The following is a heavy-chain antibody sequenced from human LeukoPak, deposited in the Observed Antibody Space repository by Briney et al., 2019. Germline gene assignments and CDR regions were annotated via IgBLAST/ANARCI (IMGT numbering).Heavy chain of an antibody. CDR2: IKEDGSEK. CDR1: GFTFSSYA. CDR3: ARDRNTDFWNGYYTNYFDY. V-gene: IGHV3-7*01. Sequence: GGSLRLSCAASGFTFSSYAMHWVRQAPGKGLEWVASIKEDGSEKYYVDSVKGRFTISRDNAKNSLYLQMNSLRAEDTALYYCARDRNTDFWNGYYTNYFDYWGQGTLLTVSS. J-gene: IGHJ4*02. D-gene: IGHD3-3*01.